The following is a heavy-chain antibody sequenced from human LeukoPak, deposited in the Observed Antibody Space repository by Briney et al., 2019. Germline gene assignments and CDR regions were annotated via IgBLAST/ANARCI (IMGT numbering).Heavy chain of an antibody. J-gene: IGHJ4*02. CDR3: ARLGDYCGGDCYSGYFDY. D-gene: IGHD2-21*02. Sequence: GESLKISCQSSGYNFTPYWIVWVRQMPGKGLEWMGITFAGYSYTIYSPSFQGQVTISVDKSISTAYLQWSSLKASDTAMYYCARLGDYCGGDCYSGYFDYWGQGTLVTVSS. V-gene: IGHV5-51*01. CDR2: TFAGYSYT. CDR1: GYNFTPYW.